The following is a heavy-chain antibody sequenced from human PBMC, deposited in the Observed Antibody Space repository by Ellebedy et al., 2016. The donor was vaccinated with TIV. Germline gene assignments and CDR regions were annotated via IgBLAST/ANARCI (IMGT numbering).Heavy chain of an antibody. CDR1: GFTFSSYS. Sequence: GESLKISCAASGFTFSSYSINWVRQAPGKGLEWVSSISSSSSYIYYADSVKGRFTISRDNAMNSLYLQMNSLRAEDTAVYYCARVSGGPGSGAFALWGQGTMVTVSS. CDR2: ISSSSSYI. CDR3: ARVSGGPGSGAFAL. D-gene: IGHD3-10*01. V-gene: IGHV3-21*01. J-gene: IGHJ3*01.